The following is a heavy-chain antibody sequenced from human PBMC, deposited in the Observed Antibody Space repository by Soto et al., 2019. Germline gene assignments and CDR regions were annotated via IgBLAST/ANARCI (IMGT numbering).Heavy chain of an antibody. CDR2: IKHSGST. CDR3: ARDKITGLFDY. J-gene: IGHJ4*02. V-gene: IGHV4-34*01. Sequence: PSETLSLTCAVYGGSISGYYWTWIRQPPGTGLEWIGEIKHSGSTNYNPSLKSRVTISVDTSKNQFSLKLTSVTAADTAVYYCARDKITGLFDYWGQGTLVTVSS. CDR1: GGSISGYY. D-gene: IGHD2-8*02.